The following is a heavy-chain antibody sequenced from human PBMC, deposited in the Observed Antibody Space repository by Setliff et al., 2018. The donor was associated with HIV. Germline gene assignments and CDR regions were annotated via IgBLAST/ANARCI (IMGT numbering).Heavy chain of an antibody. CDR3: GAFYYNYGMDV. Sequence: SETLSLTCAVLGGSFTDYSWSWIRQAPGKGLEWIGEINHSGRTNYNPSLKSRVTISGDRSESQFSLELSSVTAADTAMYYCGAFYYNYGMDVWGQGTTVTV. J-gene: IGHJ6*02. V-gene: IGHV4-34*01. CDR1: GGSFTDYS. CDR2: INHSGRT.